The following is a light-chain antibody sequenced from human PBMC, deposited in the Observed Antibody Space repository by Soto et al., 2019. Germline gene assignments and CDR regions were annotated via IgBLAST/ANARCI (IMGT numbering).Light chain of an antibody. CDR3: MQGTHWTIT. CDR2: QVS. V-gene: IGKV2-30*01. CDR1: QGLLYYDGNIY. Sequence: DVVITQSPLSLPVTLGQPASSSCRSSQGLLYYDGNIYVNWFQQRPGQSPRRLXYQVSSRDSGVPDRFSGIGAGTDFTLKISRVEEEDGGVYDCMQGTHWTITFGQGTRLEIK. J-gene: IGKJ5*01.